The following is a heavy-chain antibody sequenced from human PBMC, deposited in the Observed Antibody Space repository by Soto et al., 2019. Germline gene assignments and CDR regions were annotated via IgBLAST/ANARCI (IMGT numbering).Heavy chain of an antibody. CDR3: AKDSGYNYGYFRWFDP. V-gene: IGHV4-34*01. J-gene: IGHJ5*02. Sequence: SETLSLTCAVYGGSFSDYYWNWIRQPPGKGLEWIGEINDSGSTNYNPALKSRVTISVDTSKSQFSLKLSSVTAADTAVYYCAKDSGYNYGYFRWFDPWGQGTLVTVSS. CDR1: GGSFSDYY. CDR2: INDSGST. D-gene: IGHD5-18*01.